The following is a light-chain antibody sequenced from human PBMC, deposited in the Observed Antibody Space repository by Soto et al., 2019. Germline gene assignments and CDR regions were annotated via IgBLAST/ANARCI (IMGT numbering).Light chain of an antibody. CDR1: SSDVGAYNY. V-gene: IGLV2-14*03. CDR3: SSFTRSNSYV. J-gene: IGLJ1*01. CDR2: DVS. Sequence: QSALTQPASVSGSPGQSITISCTGTSSDVGAYNYVSWYQQHPGKVPKLMIYDVSDRPSGVSNRFSGSKSDNTASLTISGLQAEDEADYYCSSFTRSNSYVLGTGTKVTVL.